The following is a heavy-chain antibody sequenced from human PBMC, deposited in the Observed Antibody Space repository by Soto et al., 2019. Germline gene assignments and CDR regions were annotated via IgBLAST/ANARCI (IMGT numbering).Heavy chain of an antibody. CDR3: AKRSPSGTYYFDY. CDR1: GFPFTPFP. J-gene: IGHJ4*02. Sequence: PGGALRLSCAASGFPFTPFPMTWVRRGPGKGLEWVSSIGTRTGDLLYADSVKGRFTISRDNSRNTLYLQMNSLRTEDTAIYYCAKRSPSGTYYFDYWGQGTLVTASS. CDR2: IGTRTGDL. V-gene: IGHV3-23*01. D-gene: IGHD1-26*01.